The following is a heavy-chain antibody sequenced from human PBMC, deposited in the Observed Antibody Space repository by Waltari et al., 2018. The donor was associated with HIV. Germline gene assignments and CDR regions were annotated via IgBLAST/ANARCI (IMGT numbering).Heavy chain of an antibody. J-gene: IGHJ4*02. D-gene: IGHD3-22*01. CDR2: INPSGGST. Sequence: QVQLVQSGAEVKKPGASVKVSCTASGYTFTSSYVNWVRQAPGQGLEWMGIINPSGGSTSYAQKFQGRVTMTRDTSTSTVYMELSSLRSEDTAVYYCARGSIHYYDSSGYYLDYWGQGTLVTVSS. CDR1: GYTFTSSY. V-gene: IGHV1-46*01. CDR3: ARGSIHYYDSSGYYLDY.